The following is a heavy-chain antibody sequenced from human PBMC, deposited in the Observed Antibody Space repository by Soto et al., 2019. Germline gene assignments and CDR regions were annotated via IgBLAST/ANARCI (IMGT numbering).Heavy chain of an antibody. CDR1: GFTFSSYS. CDR2: ISSSSSYI. D-gene: IGHD4-17*01. V-gene: IGHV3-21*01. Sequence: GGSLRLSCAASGFTFSSYSMNWVRQAPGKGLEWVSSISSSSSYIYYADSVKGRFTISRDNAKNSLYLQMNSLRAEDTAVYYCARGYGDHGAFDIWGQGTMVTVSS. J-gene: IGHJ3*02. CDR3: ARGYGDHGAFDI.